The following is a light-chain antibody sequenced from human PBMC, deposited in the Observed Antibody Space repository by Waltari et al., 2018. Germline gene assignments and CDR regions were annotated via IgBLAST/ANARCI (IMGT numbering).Light chain of an antibody. V-gene: IGKV1-33*01. CDR3: QQYDNLLFT. CDR2: GAS. CDR1: QDIRNY. Sequence: IQMTQSPSSLSASVGDSVIITCQASQDIRNYLNWYQQKPGKAPKVLIYGASNLETGVPSRFSGSGSGTHFTFTISSLQPEDIATYYCQQYDNLLFTFGPGTKVDIK. J-gene: IGKJ3*01.